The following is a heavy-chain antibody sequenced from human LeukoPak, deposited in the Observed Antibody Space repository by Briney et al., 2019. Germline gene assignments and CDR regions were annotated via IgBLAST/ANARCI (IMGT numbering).Heavy chain of an antibody. D-gene: IGHD2-15*01. CDR1: GFTFSDCH. Sequence: GGSLRLSCAASGFTFSDCHIHWVRQALGKGLDWVALIWYDEDAKFYADSVKGRFTISRDNSKDTLYLQMNSLGVEDTAVYYCARERGGDAFDIWGQGTMVTVSS. V-gene: IGHV3-33*01. J-gene: IGHJ3*02. CDR3: ARERGGDAFDI. CDR2: IWYDEDAK.